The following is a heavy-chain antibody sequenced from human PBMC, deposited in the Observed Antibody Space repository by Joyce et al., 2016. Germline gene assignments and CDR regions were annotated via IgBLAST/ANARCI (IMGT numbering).Heavy chain of an antibody. V-gene: IGHV3-48*01. Sequence: EVQLVESGGGLVQPGGSLRLSCAASGFTFNTYSMHWVSQAPGKGLEWVSYISRSSNTIYYVDSVKGRFTISRDNAKNSLYLQMNSLRAEDTAVYFCARATSYYFYYYMDVWGKGTTVTVSS. CDR3: ARATSYYFYYYMDV. CDR1: GFTFNTYS. J-gene: IGHJ6*03. CDR2: ISRSSNTI.